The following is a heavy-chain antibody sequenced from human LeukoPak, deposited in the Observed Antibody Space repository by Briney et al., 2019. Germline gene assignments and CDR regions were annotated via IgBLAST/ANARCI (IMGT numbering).Heavy chain of an antibody. CDR3: AREAKGGYDAFDI. Sequence: PSETLSLTYTVSGGSISSYYWSWIRQPPGKGLEWIGYIYYSGSTNYNPSLKSRVTISVDTSKNQFSLKLSSVTAADTAVYYCAREAKGGYDAFDIWGQGTMVTVSS. V-gene: IGHV4-59*01. CDR2: IYYSGST. D-gene: IGHD5-12*01. J-gene: IGHJ3*02. CDR1: GGSISSYY.